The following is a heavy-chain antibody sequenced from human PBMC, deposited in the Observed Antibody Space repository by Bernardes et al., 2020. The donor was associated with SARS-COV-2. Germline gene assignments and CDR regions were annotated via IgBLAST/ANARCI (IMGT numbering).Heavy chain of an antibody. CDR2: IYYTGTT. J-gene: IGHJ4*02. CDR3: AREAAAVYYFDY. V-gene: IGHV4-59*01. D-gene: IGHD6-25*01. Sequence: SETLSLTCTVSGGSIRSYFWSWIRQPPGKGLEWIGYIYYTGTTNYNPSLKSRVTISVDTSKNQFSLNLSSVTAADTAVYYCAREAAAVYYFDYWGQGNLVTVYS. CDR1: GGSIRSYF.